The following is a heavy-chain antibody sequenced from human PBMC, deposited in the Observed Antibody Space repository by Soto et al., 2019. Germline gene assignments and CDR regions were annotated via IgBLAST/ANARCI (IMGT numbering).Heavy chain of an antibody. CDR3: ARDVGYSSSWYRPFDP. V-gene: IGHV3-21*01. CDR2: ISSSSYI. CDR1: GFTFSSYS. Sequence: EVQLVESGGGLVKPGGSLRLSCAASGFTFSSYSMNWVRQAPGKGLEWVSSISSSSYIYYADSVKGRFTISRDNAKNSLYLQMNSLRAEDTAVYYCARDVGYSSSWYRPFDPWGQGTLVTVSS. J-gene: IGHJ5*02. D-gene: IGHD6-13*01.